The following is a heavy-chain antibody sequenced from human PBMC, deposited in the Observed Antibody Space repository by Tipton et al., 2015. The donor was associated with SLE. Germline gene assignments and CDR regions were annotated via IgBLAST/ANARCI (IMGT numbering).Heavy chain of an antibody. D-gene: IGHD3-16*01. Sequence: LRLSCTVSAGSLNSGGYFWNWIRQSPGTGLQWLGSISYNGDATYNPSLRGRLSLSIDTSENHFSLRLNSLSAADTALYFCARDPGERTFDIWGQGTMVTVSA. CDR2: ISYNGDA. CDR3: ARDPGERTFDI. J-gene: IGHJ3*02. CDR1: AGSLNSGGYF. V-gene: IGHV4-31*02.